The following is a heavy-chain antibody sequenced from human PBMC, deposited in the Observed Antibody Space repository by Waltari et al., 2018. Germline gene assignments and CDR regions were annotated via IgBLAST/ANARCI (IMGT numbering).Heavy chain of an antibody. V-gene: IGHV3-30*03. J-gene: IGHJ4*02. CDR3: AIDRGYFDY. CDR1: GFTFSRYG. Sequence: QVQLVESGGGVVQPGRSLRLSCAASGFTFSRYGMPWVRQAPGKGLEWVAVISYDGSNKYYADSVKGRFTISRDNSKNTLYLQMNSLRAEDTAVYYCAIDRGYFDYWGQGTLVTVSS. CDR2: ISYDGSNK. D-gene: IGHD3-10*01.